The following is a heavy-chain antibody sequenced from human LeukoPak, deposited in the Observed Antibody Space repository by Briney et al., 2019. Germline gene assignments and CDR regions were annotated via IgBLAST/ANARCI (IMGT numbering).Heavy chain of an antibody. J-gene: IGHJ4*02. CDR1: GFTSSTYA. CDR2: ISYDGRQN. D-gene: IGHD2-8*01. CDR3: ARVYLERLTAGYFDH. V-gene: IGHV3-30*04. Sequence: GGSLRLSCADSGFTSSTYAMNWVRQAPGKGLAWVAVISYDGRQNYYADSVKGRFTISRDNSKNTLYLQMNSVRDEDSAAYFCARVYLERLTAGYFDHWGQGTWVTVSP.